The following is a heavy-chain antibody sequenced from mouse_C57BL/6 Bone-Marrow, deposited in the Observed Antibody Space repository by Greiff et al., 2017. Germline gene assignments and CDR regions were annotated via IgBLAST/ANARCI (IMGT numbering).Heavy chain of an antibody. CDR2: ISYDGSN. CDR1: GYSITSGYY. CDR3: ARDSLWYFDV. V-gene: IGHV3-6*01. D-gene: IGHD6-2*01. Sequence: DVKLQESGPGLVKPSQSLSLTCSVTGYSITSGYYWNWIRQFPGNKLEWMGYISYDGSNNYNPSLKNRISITRDTSKNQFFLKLNSVTTEDTATYYCARDSLWYFDVWGTGTTVTVSS. J-gene: IGHJ1*03.